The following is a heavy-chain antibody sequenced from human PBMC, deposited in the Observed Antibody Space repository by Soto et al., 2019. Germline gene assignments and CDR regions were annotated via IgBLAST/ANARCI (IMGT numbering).Heavy chain of an antibody. V-gene: IGHV1-18*01. CDR1: GYTFTSYG. D-gene: IGHD3-10*01. CDR3: ARALSMVRGVIPFDY. CDR2: ISAYNGNT. Sequence: GASVKVSCKASGYTFTSYGISWVRQAPGQGLEWMGWISAYNGNTNYAQKLQGRVTMTTDTPTSTAYMELRSLRSDDTAVYYCARALSMVRGVIPFDYWGQGTLVTVSS. J-gene: IGHJ4*02.